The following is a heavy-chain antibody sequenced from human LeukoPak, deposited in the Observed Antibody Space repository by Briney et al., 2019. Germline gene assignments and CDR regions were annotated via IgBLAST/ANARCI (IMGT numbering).Heavy chain of an antibody. CDR2: ISGSGGST. J-gene: IGHJ6*02. Sequence: PGGSLRLSCAASGFTFISYAMSWVRQAPGKGLEWVSAISGSGGSTYYADSVKGRFTISRDNSKNTLYLQMNSLRAEDTAVYYCARRPSGRDYYYGMDVWGHGTTVTVSS. CDR3: ARRPSGRDYYYGMDV. D-gene: IGHD3-10*01. CDR1: GFTFISYA. V-gene: IGHV3-23*01.